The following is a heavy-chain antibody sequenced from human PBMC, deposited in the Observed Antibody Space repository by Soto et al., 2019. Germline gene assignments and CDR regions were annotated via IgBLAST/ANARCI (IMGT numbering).Heavy chain of an antibody. J-gene: IGHJ4*02. D-gene: IGHD4-17*01. Sequence: SVKVSFKASGGTFSSYAISWVRQAPGQGLEWMGGIIPIFGTANYAQKFQGRVTITADKSTSTAYMELSSLRSEDTAVYYCARESPVYGDYEATGIFDYWGQGTLVTVSS. CDR3: ARESPVYGDYEATGIFDY. CDR2: IIPIFGTA. V-gene: IGHV1-69*06. CDR1: GGTFSSYA.